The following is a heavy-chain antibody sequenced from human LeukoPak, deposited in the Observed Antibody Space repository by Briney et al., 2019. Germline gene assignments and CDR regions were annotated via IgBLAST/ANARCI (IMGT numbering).Heavy chain of an antibody. CDR1: GFIFSSYS. J-gene: IGHJ3*02. Sequence: GGSLRLSCAASGFIFSSYSMNWVRQAPGKGLEWVSSISSTSRYIYYADSVKGRFTISRDNAKISLDLQMHSLRAEDTALYYCARDRRSSGDVVDAFDIWGQGTMVTVSS. V-gene: IGHV3-21*01. CDR2: ISSTSRYI. D-gene: IGHD3-10*01. CDR3: ARDRRSSGDVVDAFDI.